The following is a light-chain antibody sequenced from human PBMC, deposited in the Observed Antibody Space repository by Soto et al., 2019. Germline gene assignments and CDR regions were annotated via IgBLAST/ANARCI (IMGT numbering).Light chain of an antibody. CDR3: QQYNNYPWT. J-gene: IGKJ1*01. Sequence: DIQMTQSPSTLSASVGDRVTITCRASQSISSWLAWYQQKPGKAPKLLIYKASSLESGVPSRFSGSGSGTEFTLTIRSLQPDDFATYYCQQYNNYPWTFGQRTNVEIK. CDR2: KAS. V-gene: IGKV1-5*03. CDR1: QSISSW.